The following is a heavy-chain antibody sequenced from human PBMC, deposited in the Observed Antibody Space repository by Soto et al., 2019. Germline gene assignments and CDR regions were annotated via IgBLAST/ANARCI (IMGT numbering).Heavy chain of an antibody. Sequence: QVQLVQSGAEVKKPGASVKVSCNVSGYMFASYGISWARQAPGQGLEWMGWINTYNCNINYAQKFQGRVTMTTDTSTSTAYMELRGLGSDDTALYYCARERGAYKYLDYWGQGTMVTVSS. CDR1: GYMFASYG. J-gene: IGHJ4*02. CDR2: INTYNCNI. CDR3: ARERGAYKYLDY. D-gene: IGHD1-1*01. V-gene: IGHV1-18*01.